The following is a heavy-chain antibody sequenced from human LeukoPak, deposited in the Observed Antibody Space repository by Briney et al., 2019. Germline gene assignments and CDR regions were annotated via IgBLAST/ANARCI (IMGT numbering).Heavy chain of an antibody. D-gene: IGHD3-3*01. CDR1: GFTFSSYA. V-gene: IGHV3-48*01. CDR3: AREPNTILEGRYFDY. J-gene: IGHJ4*02. Sequence: QPGGSLRLSCAASGFTFSSYAMSWVRQAPGKGLEWVSYISSSSSTIYYADSVKGRFTISRDNAKNSLYLQMNSLRAEDTAVYYCAREPNTILEGRYFDYWGQGTLVTVSS. CDR2: ISSSSSTI.